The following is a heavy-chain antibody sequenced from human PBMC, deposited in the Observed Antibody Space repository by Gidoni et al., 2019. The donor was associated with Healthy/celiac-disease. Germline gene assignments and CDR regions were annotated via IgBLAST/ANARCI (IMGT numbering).Heavy chain of an antibody. D-gene: IGHD5-18*01. CDR3: ARGYSYGYFSY. CDR1: GGSVSSGSYY. V-gene: IGHV4-61*01. Sequence: QVQLQESGPGLVKPSETLSLTCTVSGGSVSSGSYYWSWIRQPPGKGLEWIGYIYYSGSTNYNPSLKSRVTISVDTSKNQFSLKLSSVTAADTAVYYCARGYSYGYFSYWGQGTLVTVSS. J-gene: IGHJ4*02. CDR2: IYYSGST.